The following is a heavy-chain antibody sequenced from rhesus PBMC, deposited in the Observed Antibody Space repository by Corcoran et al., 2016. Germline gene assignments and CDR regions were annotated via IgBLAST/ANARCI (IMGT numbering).Heavy chain of an antibody. CDR3: ARDRTRGGSSWVSFDY. D-gene: IGHD4-29*01. Sequence: QVQLQESGPGVVKPSETLPLTCAVSGGSISDSYRWSWIRQPPGKALERIGYIYGCSTSTNNNPALKGRVTISRDTSKSQFSLQLSSVTAADTAVYYCARDRTRGGSSWVSFDYWGQGVLVTVSS. V-gene: IGHV4S10*01. CDR1: GGSISDSYR. J-gene: IGHJ4*01. CDR2: IYGCSTST.